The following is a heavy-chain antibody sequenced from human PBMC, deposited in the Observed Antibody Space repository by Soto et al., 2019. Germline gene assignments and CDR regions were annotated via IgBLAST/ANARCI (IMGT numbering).Heavy chain of an antibody. Sequence: QVQLVESGGGVVQPGRSLRLSCAASGFTFSSYAMHWVRQAPGKGLEWVAVISYDGSNKYYADSVKGRFTISRDNSKNTLYLQMNRRRAEDTAVYYCARSRSSGGWHFDYWGQGTLVTVSS. CDR2: ISYDGSNK. CDR3: ARSRSSGGWHFDY. J-gene: IGHJ4*02. D-gene: IGHD6-19*01. CDR1: GFTFSSYA. V-gene: IGHV3-30-3*01.